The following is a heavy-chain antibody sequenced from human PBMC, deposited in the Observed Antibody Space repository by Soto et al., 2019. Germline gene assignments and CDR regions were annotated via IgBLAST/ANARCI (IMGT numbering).Heavy chain of an antibody. D-gene: IGHD3-22*01. CDR3: ARERVPLYYYDSSCYYWFDP. CDR1: GFTFSSYW. CDR2: INSDGSST. V-gene: IGHV3-74*01. Sequence: EVQLVESGGGLVQPGGSLRLSCAASGFTFSSYWMHWVRQAPGKGLVWVSRINSDGSSTTYADSVKGRFTISRDNAKNTMYLQMNSLRAEDTAVYYCARERVPLYYYDSSCYYWFDPWGQGTLVTVSS. J-gene: IGHJ5*02.